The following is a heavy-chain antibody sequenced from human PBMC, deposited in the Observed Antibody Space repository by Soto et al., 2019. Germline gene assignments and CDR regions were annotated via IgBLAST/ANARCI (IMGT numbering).Heavy chain of an antibody. Sequence: GESLKISCLGSGYTFTNYWVAWVRQIPAKGLEWMGIVFPGDSETRYSPSFQGQVTFSADQSTSTVFLQWNSLRASDTAVYYCTRRKLHCCGGSCYRTNDLAHWGQGSKVTASS. V-gene: IGHV5-51*01. J-gene: IGHJ4*02. CDR2: VFPGDSET. CDR3: TRRKLHCCGGSCYRTNDLAH. D-gene: IGHD2-15*01. CDR1: GYTFTNYW.